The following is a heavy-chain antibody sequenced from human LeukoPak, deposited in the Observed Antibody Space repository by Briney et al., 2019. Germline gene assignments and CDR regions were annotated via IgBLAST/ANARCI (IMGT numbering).Heavy chain of an antibody. CDR1: GGSISSYY. J-gene: IGHJ4*02. CDR2: IYTSGST. CDR3: ARLVLQYSSSWYFDY. Sequence: SETLSLTCTVSGGSISSYYQSWIRQPPGKGLEWIGYIYTSGSTNYNPSLKSRVTISVDTSKNQFSLKLSSVTAADTAVYYCARLVLQYSSSWYFDYWGQGTLVTVSS. V-gene: IGHV4-4*09. D-gene: IGHD6-13*01.